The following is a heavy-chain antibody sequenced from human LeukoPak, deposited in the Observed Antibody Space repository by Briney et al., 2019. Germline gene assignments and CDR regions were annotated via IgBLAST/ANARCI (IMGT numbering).Heavy chain of an antibody. CDR1: EFTFSNYV. V-gene: IGHV3-23*01. CDR3: VRRGGSDGWGAFDI. D-gene: IGHD5-24*01. J-gene: IGHJ3*02. CDR2: IRQSGDIT. Sequence: GGSLRLSCAASEFTFSNYVMNWVRQAPGKGLEWVSSIRQSGDITYYADSVKGRFTISRDNSKNTLSLQMNSLSREDTAIYYCVRRGGSDGWGAFDIWGQGTVVTVS.